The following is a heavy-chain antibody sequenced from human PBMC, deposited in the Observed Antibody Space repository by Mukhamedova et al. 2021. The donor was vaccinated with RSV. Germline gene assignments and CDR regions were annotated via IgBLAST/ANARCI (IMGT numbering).Heavy chain of an antibody. CDR2: VQNDGSNE. CDR3: AKDSFGYFAF. J-gene: IGHJ3*01. Sequence: EWVAFVQNDGSNEYYSDSVKGRFTISRDDSKHTLFLVMKSLRAADTAVYYCAKDSFGYFAFWGQGTMVTVSS. V-gene: IGHV3-30*02. D-gene: IGHD3-10*01.